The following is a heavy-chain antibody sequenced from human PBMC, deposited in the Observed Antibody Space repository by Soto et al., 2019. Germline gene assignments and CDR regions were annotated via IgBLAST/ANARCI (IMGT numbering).Heavy chain of an antibody. D-gene: IGHD2-2*01. Sequence: SETLSLTCTVSGGSIGTYFWSWIRQPPGKGLEWIGSIYYSGTTDYNPSLKSRVSLSLDASKNQFSLSLNSVTAADTAVYYCAREGCSSTSCYYFDYWGQGTLVTVSS. CDR1: GGSIGTYF. J-gene: IGHJ4*02. V-gene: IGHV4-59*01. CDR3: AREGCSSTSCYYFDY. CDR2: IYYSGTT.